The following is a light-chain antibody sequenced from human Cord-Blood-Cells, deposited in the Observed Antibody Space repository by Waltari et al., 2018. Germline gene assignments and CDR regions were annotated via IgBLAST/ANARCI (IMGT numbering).Light chain of an antibody. Sequence: DIVMTQSPDSLAVSLGERATINCKSSQSVLYSSNNKNYLAWYQQKPGQPPMLLIYWASTRESGVPDRFSGSGSGTDFTLTISSLQAEDVAVYYCQQYYSTPLTFGQGTKVEIK. CDR1: QSVLYSSNNKNY. CDR3: QQYYSTPLT. J-gene: IGKJ1*01. V-gene: IGKV4-1*01. CDR2: WAS.